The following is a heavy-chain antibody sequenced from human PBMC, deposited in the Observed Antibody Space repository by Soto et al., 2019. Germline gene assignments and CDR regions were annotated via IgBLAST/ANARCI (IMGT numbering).Heavy chain of an antibody. D-gene: IGHD1-1*01. V-gene: IGHV4-4*02. CDR1: VDSITSSNW. CDR3: ARDLGTGTDY. Sequence: QVQLQESGPGLVKPSGTLSLSCAVSVDSITSSNWWSWVRQAPGKGLEWIGEIYHSGATTYNPSLKSRAPISVDPSNNHFSLKLTSVTAADTAVYFCARDLGTGTDYWGRGTLVTVAS. J-gene: IGHJ4*02. CDR2: IYHSGAT.